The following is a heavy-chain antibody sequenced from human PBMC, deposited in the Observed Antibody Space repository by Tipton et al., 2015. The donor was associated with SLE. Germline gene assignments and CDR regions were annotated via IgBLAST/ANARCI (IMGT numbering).Heavy chain of an antibody. Sequence: GSLRLSCAASGFTFDDYGMNWVRQVPGKGLEWVSGINWNGDKTGYADSVKGRFTISRDNVKKSLYLQMNSLRAEDTALYHCARDSIRFLEWPHNWFDPWGQGTLVTVSS. D-gene: IGHD3-3*01. V-gene: IGHV3-20*01. CDR3: ARDSIRFLEWPHNWFDP. CDR2: INWNGDKT. J-gene: IGHJ5*02. CDR1: GFTFDDYG.